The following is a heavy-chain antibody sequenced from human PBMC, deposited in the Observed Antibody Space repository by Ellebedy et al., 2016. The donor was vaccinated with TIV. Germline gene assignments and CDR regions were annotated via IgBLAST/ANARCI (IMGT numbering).Heavy chain of an antibody. CDR1: GASISSDF. D-gene: IGHD3-10*01. Sequence: MPSETLSLTCTVSGASISSDFWHWIRQPPGKGLEWLGYIYYSGRTNYNPSLGSRVTISVDTSKNQFSLNVSSVTAADTAVYYCARGSGRPDYWGQGTLVTVSS. CDR3: ARGSGRPDY. V-gene: IGHV4-59*01. J-gene: IGHJ4*02. CDR2: IYYSGRT.